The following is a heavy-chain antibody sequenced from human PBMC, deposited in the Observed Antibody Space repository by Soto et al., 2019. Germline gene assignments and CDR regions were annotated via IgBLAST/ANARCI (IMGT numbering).Heavy chain of an antibody. CDR1: GFTFSSYA. Sequence: GGSLRLSCSASGFTFSSYAMHWVRQAPGKGLEYVSAISSNGGSTYYADSVKGRFTISRDNSKNTLYLQMSRLRAEDTDVYYGVKSVEDIVATLVAFDIWGQGTMVTVSS. CDR2: ISSNGGST. V-gene: IGHV3-64D*06. J-gene: IGHJ3*02. CDR3: VKSVEDIVATLVAFDI. D-gene: IGHD5-12*01.